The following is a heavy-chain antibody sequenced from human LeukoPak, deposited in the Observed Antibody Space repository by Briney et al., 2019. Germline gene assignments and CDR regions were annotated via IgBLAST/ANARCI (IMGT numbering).Heavy chain of an antibody. CDR2: IIPIFGTA. J-gene: IGHJ6*03. V-gene: IGHV1-69*13. CDR1: GGTFSIYA. Sequence: ASVKVSCXASGGTFSIYAISWVRQALGQGLEWMAGIIPIFGTANYAQKFQGRVTITADESTSTAYMELSSLRSEDTAVYYCASVYYDFWSGYYMDVWGKGTTVTVSS. D-gene: IGHD3-3*01. CDR3: ASVYYDFWSGYYMDV.